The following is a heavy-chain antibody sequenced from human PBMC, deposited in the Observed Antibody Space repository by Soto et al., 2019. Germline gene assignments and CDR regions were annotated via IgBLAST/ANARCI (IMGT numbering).Heavy chain of an antibody. CDR2: ISSSGSTA. J-gene: IGHJ4*02. V-gene: IGHV3-48*03. CDR3: TRAAWFPYLSFY. CDR1: GFTFIRFE. D-gene: IGHD3-10*01. Sequence: GGSLRLSCAASGFTFIRFELHWVRQAPGKGLEWISYISSSGSTAYYASSVEGRFTISRDNANNSVYLQMDSLRAEDTALYYCTRAAWFPYLSFYWGQGALVTVS.